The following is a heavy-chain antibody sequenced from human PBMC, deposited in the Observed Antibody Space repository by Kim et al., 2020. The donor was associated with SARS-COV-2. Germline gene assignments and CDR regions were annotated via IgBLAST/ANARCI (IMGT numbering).Heavy chain of an antibody. CDR1: GFTFSSYT. CDR3: ARSGYTYGFDY. V-gene: IGHV3-21*01. Sequence: GGSLRLSCAASGFTFSSYTMNWVRQAPGKGLEWVSSISSSGSYIFYADSVRGRFTISRDNAKNSLYLQMNSLRAEDTALYYCARSGYTYGFDYWGQGTLV. J-gene: IGHJ4*02. CDR2: ISSSGSYI. D-gene: IGHD5-18*01.